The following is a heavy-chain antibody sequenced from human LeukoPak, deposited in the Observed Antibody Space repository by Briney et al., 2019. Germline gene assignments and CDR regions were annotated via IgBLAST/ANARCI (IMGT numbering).Heavy chain of an antibody. Sequence: GGSLRLSCAASGFTFSSYGMHWVRQAPGKGLEWVAVISYDGSNKYYADSVKGRFTVSRDNSKNTLYLQMNSLRAEDTAVYYCAKDIATRIAAAGPDYWGQGTLVTVSS. CDR3: AKDIATRIAAAGPDY. V-gene: IGHV3-30*18. CDR1: GFTFSSYG. CDR2: ISYDGSNK. D-gene: IGHD6-13*01. J-gene: IGHJ4*02.